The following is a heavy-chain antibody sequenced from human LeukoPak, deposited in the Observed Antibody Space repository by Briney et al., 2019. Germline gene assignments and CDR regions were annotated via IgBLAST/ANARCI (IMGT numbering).Heavy chain of an antibody. D-gene: IGHD6-19*01. J-gene: IGHJ3*02. Sequence: GGSLRLSCAASGFTFSSYSMNWVRQAPGKGLEWVSSISSSSTYIHYADSVKGRFTISRDNARDSLYLQMNSLRGEDTAVYYCARDQIAVAGNAFDIWGQGTMVTVSS. V-gene: IGHV3-21*04. CDR3: ARDQIAVAGNAFDI. CDR1: GFTFSSYS. CDR2: ISSSSTYI.